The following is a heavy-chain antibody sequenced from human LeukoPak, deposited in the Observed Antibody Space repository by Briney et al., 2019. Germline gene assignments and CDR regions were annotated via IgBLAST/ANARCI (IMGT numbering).Heavy chain of an antibody. CDR2: IYYSGST. Sequence: TSETLSLTCTVSGGSISSGGYYWSWIRQHTGKGLEWIGYIYYSGSTYYNPSLKSRVTISVDTSKNQFSLKLSSVTAADTAVYYCARVKVVAATSFYFDYWGQGTLVTVSS. V-gene: IGHV4-31*03. J-gene: IGHJ4*02. CDR3: ARVKVVAATSFYFDY. CDR1: GGSISSGGYY. D-gene: IGHD2-15*01.